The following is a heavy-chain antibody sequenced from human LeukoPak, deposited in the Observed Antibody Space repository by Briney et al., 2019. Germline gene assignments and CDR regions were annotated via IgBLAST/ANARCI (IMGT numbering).Heavy chain of an antibody. D-gene: IGHD4-17*01. CDR1: GFTFSTYW. Sequence: GGSLRLSCAASGFTFSTYWMSWVRQAPGKGLEWVSIIYSGGSTYYADSVKGRFTISRDNSKNTLYLQMKSLRAEDTAVYYCARAYMMTTVTTHYFDYWGQGILVTVSS. V-gene: IGHV3-53*01. CDR3: ARAYMMTTVTTHYFDY. J-gene: IGHJ4*02. CDR2: IYSGGST.